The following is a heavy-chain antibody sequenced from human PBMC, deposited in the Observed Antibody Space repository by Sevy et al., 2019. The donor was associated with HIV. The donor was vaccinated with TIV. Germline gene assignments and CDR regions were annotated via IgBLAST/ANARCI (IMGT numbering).Heavy chain of an antibody. CDR3: ARTGFIAAAGSSWFDP. CDR2: IIPIFGTA. J-gene: IGHJ5*02. CDR1: GGTFSSYA. Sequence: ASVKVSCKASGGTFSSYAISWVRQAPGQGLEWMGGIIPIFGTANYAQKFQGRVTITADESTGTAYMELNSLRSEDTAVYYCARTGFIAAAGSSWFDPWGQGTLVTVSS. D-gene: IGHD6-13*01. V-gene: IGHV1-69*13.